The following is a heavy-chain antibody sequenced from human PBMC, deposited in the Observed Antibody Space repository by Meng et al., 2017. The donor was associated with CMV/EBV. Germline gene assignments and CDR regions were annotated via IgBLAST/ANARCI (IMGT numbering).Heavy chain of an antibody. J-gene: IGHJ6*02. CDR3: ARDSVRDIVVVPAADSYYYGMDV. V-gene: IGHV1-69*05. Sequence: SVKVSCKASGGTFSSYAISWVRQAPGQGLEWMGGIIPIFGTANYAQKFQGRVTITTDESTSTAYMELSSLRSEDTAVYYCARDSVRDIVVVPAADSYYYGMDVWGQGTTVTVSS. CDR1: GGTFSSYA. CDR2: IIPIFGTA. D-gene: IGHD2-2*01.